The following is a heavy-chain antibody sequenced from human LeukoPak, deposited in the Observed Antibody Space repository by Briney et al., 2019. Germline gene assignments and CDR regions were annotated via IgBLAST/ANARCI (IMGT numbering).Heavy chain of an antibody. V-gene: IGHV4-39*07. D-gene: IGHD5-18*01. J-gene: IGHJ3*02. CDR2: IFYSGST. Sequence: SETLSLTCTVPGDSITTTNYYWGWIRQPPGKGLEWIGNIFYSGSTYYSPSLKSRVTISLDTSRNQFSLKLNSVTAADTAVYYCARVMRIQLWLSAAFDIWGQGTMVTVSS. CDR1: GDSITTTNYY. CDR3: ARVMRIQLWLSAAFDI.